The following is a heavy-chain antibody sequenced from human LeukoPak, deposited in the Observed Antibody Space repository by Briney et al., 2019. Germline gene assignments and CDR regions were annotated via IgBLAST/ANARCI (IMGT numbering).Heavy chain of an antibody. J-gene: IGHJ3*02. CDR2: ISAYNGNS. CDR1: GYTFTSYS. Sequence: GASVKVSCKASGYTFTSYSINWVRQAPGQRLESMGWISAYNGNSHYTQKFQGRVTMTTDTSTSTAYMELRSLRSDDTAVYYCARVSLSITIFGVGLDAFDIWGQGTMVTVSS. D-gene: IGHD3-3*01. CDR3: ARVSLSITIFGVGLDAFDI. V-gene: IGHV1-18*01.